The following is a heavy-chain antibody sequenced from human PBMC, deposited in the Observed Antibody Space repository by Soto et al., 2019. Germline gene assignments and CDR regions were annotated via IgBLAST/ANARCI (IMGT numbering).Heavy chain of an antibody. D-gene: IGHD1-7*01. CDR2: IYYSGST. J-gene: IGHJ4*02. Sequence: SETLSLTCTVSGGSISSYYWSWIRQPPGKGLEWIGYIYYSGSTNYNPSLKSRVTISVDTSKNQFSLKLSSVTAADTAVYYCARVTPDWNYSFDYWGQGTLVTVSS. CDR3: ARVTPDWNYSFDY. CDR1: GGSISSYY. V-gene: IGHV4-59*01.